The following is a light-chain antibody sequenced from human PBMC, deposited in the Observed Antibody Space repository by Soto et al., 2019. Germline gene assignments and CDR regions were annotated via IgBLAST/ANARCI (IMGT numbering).Light chain of an antibody. CDR1: TCNIGSTC. CDR3: ATWDDSLSGFYV. V-gene: IGLV1-47*01. CDR2: RNN. Sequence: QSVLTQPPSGSGTDGQGVTISCSRSTCNIGSTCVYGYQKLPGKAPTLLIYRNNRRPSGVPDRFSGSKSRTSAYLPISGPRSDHVEDYFCATWDDSLSGFYVFRTGTKVTVL. J-gene: IGLJ1*01.